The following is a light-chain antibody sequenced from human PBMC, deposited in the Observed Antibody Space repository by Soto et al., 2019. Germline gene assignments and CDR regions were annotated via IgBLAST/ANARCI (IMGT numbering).Light chain of an antibody. CDR1: QSVSSK. V-gene: IGKV3-15*01. CDR2: GAS. CDR3: QQYNDWPPA. J-gene: IGKJ4*01. Sequence: ETVMTQSPATLSLSPGERATLSCRASQSVSSKLVWYQQKPGQAPRFLIYGASTRATGIPARFRGSGSGTEFTLTIDSLQSEDFAVFYCQQYNDWPPAFGGETKVEIK.